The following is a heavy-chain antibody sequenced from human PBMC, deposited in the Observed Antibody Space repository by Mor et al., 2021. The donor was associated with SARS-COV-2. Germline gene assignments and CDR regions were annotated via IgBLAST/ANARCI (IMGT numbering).Heavy chain of an antibody. J-gene: IGHJ4*02. CDR2: YSGST. V-gene: IGHV4-39*01. CDR3: ASLPHYYYDSSGQ. D-gene: IGHD3-22*01. Sequence: YSGSTYYNPSLKSRVTISVDTSKNQFSLKLSSVTAADTAVYYCASLPHYYYDSSGQWSQGTLVTVSS.